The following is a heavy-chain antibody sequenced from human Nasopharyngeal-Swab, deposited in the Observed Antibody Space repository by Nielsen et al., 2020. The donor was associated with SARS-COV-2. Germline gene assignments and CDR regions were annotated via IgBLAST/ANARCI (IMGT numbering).Heavy chain of an antibody. CDR3: ARDGYCSDASCSRYYFVFYMDV. J-gene: IGHJ6*03. Sequence: SETLSLTCSVSGGSIGSFYWSWIRQPAGKGLEWIGYIYSSGSANSTPSLRSRLAMSVDTSKNQFSLTLTTVTAADTAGYYCARDGYCSDASCSRYYFVFYMDVWGPGTTVTVSS. CDR2: IYSSGSA. CDR1: GGSIGSFY. D-gene: IGHD2-2*03. V-gene: IGHV4-4*07.